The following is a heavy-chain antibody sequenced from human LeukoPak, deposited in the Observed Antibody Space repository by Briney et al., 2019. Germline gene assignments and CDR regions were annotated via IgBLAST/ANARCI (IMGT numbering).Heavy chain of an antibody. D-gene: IGHD3-22*01. CDR3: AKDAYFDTRGYPEY. CDR1: GFTFSNYG. CDR2: ISHDAYIK. V-gene: IGHV3-30*18. Sequence: GGSLRLSCAASGFTFSNYGIHWVRQAPGKGLEWVALISHDAYIKYYADSVKGRFTVSRDNSKNTVYLQVNSLRTEDTAVYYCAKDAYFDTRGYPEYWGQGTLVTVSS. J-gene: IGHJ4*02.